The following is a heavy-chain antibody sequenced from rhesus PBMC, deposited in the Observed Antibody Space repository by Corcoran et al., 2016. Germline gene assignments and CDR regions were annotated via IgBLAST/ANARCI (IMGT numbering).Heavy chain of an antibody. CDR2: IYGNSGST. D-gene: IGHD4-29*01. J-gene: IGHJ5-1*01. CDR3: ARDPSDYGIRFDV. V-gene: IGHV4-160*01. CDR1: GGSFRSYW. Sequence: QVQLQESGPGLVKPAETLSLTCAVSGGSFRSYWWGWIRQPPVKGLEWIGSIYGNSGSTEYNPSLKSRATISRDTSKNQISLKLSSVTAADTAVYYCARDPSDYGIRFDVWGPGVLVTVSS.